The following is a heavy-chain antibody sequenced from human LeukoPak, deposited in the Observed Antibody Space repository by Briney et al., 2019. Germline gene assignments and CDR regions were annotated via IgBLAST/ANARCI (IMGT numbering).Heavy chain of an antibody. V-gene: IGHV4-34*01. D-gene: IGHD6-19*01. Sequence: SETLSLTCAVYGGSFSGYYWSWIRQPPGKGLEWIGEINHSGSTNYNPSLKSRVTISVDTSKNQFSLKLSSVTAADTAVYYCARGRSGWYAYYYCYGMDVWGQGTTVTVSS. CDR1: GGSFSGYY. CDR3: ARGRSGWYAYYYCYGMDV. J-gene: IGHJ6*02. CDR2: INHSGST.